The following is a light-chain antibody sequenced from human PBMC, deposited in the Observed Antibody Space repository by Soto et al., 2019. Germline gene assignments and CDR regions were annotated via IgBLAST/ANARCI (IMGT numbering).Light chain of an antibody. CDR3: QQYGSSGT. CDR1: QSVTSY. J-gene: IGKJ1*01. V-gene: IGKV3-20*01. Sequence: EIVLKKSLATLSLSPGERSTLSCRASQSVTSYLAWYQQKPGQDPRLLIYGASNRATGIPDRFSGSGSGTDFTLTISRLEPEDFAVYYCQQYGSSGTVGHGTKV. CDR2: GAS.